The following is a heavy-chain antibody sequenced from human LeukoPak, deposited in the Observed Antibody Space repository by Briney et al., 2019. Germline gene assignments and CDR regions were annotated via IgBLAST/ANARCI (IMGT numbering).Heavy chain of an antibody. CDR1: GFTFSSYG. CDR3: ARGLELDYYFDY. Sequence: GGSLRLSCAASGFTFSSYGMHWVRQAPGKGLQWVAFIRYDGSNKYYADSVKGRFTISRDNAKNSLYLQMNSLRAEDTAVYYCARGLELDYYFDYWGQGTLVTVSS. V-gene: IGHV3-30*02. D-gene: IGHD1-1*01. CDR2: IRYDGSNK. J-gene: IGHJ4*02.